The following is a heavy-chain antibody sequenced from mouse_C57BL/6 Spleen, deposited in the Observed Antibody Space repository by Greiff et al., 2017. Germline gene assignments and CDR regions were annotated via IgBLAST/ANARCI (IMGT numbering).Heavy chain of an antibody. V-gene: IGHV2-6-1*01. D-gene: IGHD2-4*01. CDR2: IWSDGST. Sequence: QVQLKESGPGLVAPSQSLSITCTVSGFSLTSYGVHWVRQPPGKGLEWLVVIWSDGSTTYNSALKSRLSISKDNSKSQVFLKMNSLQTDDTAMYYCARHDYDYGGAWFAYWGQGTLVTVSA. J-gene: IGHJ3*01. CDR1: GFSLTSYG. CDR3: ARHDYDYGGAWFAY.